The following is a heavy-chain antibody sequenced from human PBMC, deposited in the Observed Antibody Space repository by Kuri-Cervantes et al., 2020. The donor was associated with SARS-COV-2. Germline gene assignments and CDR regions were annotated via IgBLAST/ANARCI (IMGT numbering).Heavy chain of an antibody. CDR2: ISGSGGST. CDR1: GFTFSSYA. Sequence: GGSLKISCAASGFTFSSYAMSWVRQAPGKGLEWVSAISGSGGSTYYADSVKGRFTISRDNSKNTLYLQMNSLRAEDTAVYYCAKDYYDILTGYLGGMDVWGKGTTVTVSS. V-gene: IGHV3-23*01. D-gene: IGHD3-9*01. J-gene: IGHJ6*04. CDR3: AKDYYDILTGYLGGMDV.